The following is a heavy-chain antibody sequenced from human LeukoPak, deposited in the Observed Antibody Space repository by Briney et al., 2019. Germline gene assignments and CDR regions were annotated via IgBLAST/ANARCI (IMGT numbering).Heavy chain of an antibody. Sequence: SETLSLTCTVSGGSISSYYWSWIRQPAGKGLDWIGRFYISGSTNYNPSLKSRVTMSVDPSKNQFSLRLNSVTAADTAVYYCARDFLLQSEGLFDYWGQGTLVTVSS. V-gene: IGHV4-4*07. D-gene: IGHD4-11*01. J-gene: IGHJ4*02. CDR3: ARDFLLQSEGLFDY. CDR2: FYISGST. CDR1: GGSISSYY.